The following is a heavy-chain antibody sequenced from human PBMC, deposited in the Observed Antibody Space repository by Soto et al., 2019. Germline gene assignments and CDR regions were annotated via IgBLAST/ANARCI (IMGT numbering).Heavy chain of an antibody. CDR2: IIPIFGTA. V-gene: IGHV1-69*13. J-gene: IGHJ4*02. CDR1: GGTFSSYA. Sequence: SVKVSCKASGGTFSSYAISWVRQAPGQGLEWVGGIIPIFGTANYAQKFQGRVTITADESTSTAYMELSSLRSEDTAVYYCARPSEGGRGNHPRYFDYWGQGTLVTVSS. D-gene: IGHD2-15*01. CDR3: ARPSEGGRGNHPRYFDY.